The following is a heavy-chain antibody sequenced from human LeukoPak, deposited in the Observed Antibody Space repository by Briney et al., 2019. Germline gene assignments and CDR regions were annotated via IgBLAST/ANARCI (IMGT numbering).Heavy chain of an antibody. CDR2: IYYSGST. V-gene: IGHV4-59*01. D-gene: IGHD3-10*01. CDR1: GVSISSYY. Sequence: PSETLSLTCTVSGVSISSYYWSWIRQPPGKGLEWIGYIYYSGSTNYNPSLKSRVTISVDTSKNQFSLKLSSVTAADTAVYYCARSSPAMVRGVNEAFDIWGQGTMVTVSS. CDR3: ARSSPAMVRGVNEAFDI. J-gene: IGHJ3*02.